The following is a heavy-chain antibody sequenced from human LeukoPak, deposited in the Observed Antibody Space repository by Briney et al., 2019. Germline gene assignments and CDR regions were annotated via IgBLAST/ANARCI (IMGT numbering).Heavy chain of an antibody. V-gene: IGHV3-23*01. J-gene: IGHJ4*02. CDR1: ASMFFSA. CDR3: ARRHSSGWYYFGY. CDR2: VSGSGADT. D-gene: IGHD6-19*01. Sequence: GGSLRLSCDSASMFFSAVSWVRQAPGKGLEWVSTVSGSGADTFYADSLKGRFTISRGKTKNTVYLLMNSLRAEDTAIYYCARRHSSGWYYFGYWGQGTLVTVSS.